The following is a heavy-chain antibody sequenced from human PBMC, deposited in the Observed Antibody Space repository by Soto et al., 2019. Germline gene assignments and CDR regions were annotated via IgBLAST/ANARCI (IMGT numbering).Heavy chain of an antibody. CDR1: GFTFSTYA. J-gene: IGHJ4*02. V-gene: IGHV3-30-3*01. Sequence: QVQLVESGGGVVQPGRSLRLSCAASGFTFSTYAMHWVRQAPGKGLEWVAVISYDGSNKYCADSGKGRFTISRDNSKNTLYLQMNSLRAEDTAVYYCARDKSPYSSGWHNRHFEYWGQGTLVTVSS. D-gene: IGHD6-19*01. CDR3: ARDKSPYSSGWHNRHFEY. CDR2: ISYDGSNK.